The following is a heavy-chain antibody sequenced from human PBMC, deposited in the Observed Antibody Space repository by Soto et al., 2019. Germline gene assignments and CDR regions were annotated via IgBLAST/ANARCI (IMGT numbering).Heavy chain of an antibody. CDR2: VYHTGAT. V-gene: IGHV4-59*01. CDR3: ARGGNRYSNVASGVGGFDF. CDR1: GASISSSY. D-gene: IGHD5-12*01. J-gene: IGHJ4*02. Sequence: SETLSLTCTVSGASISSSYWSWIRQSPERGLEWIAYVYHTGATNYNPSLKSRVTISLDTSKGQFSLNLTSLTTADTAVYFCARGGNRYSNVASGVGGFDFWGQGSLVTVSS.